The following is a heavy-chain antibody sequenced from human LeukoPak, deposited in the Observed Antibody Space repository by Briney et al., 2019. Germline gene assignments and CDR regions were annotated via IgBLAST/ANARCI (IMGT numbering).Heavy chain of an antibody. V-gene: IGHV4-59*01. CDR1: GGSISGYY. Sequence: SETLSLTCTVSGGSISGYYWSWSRQPPGKGLEYSGDIYDSGITNYNPTLKSRVTISSYTSKSPFSLKVTSVTAADTAVYYCAREGSGWYALDYWGQGTLVTVSP. CDR3: AREGSGWYALDY. J-gene: IGHJ4*02. D-gene: IGHD6-19*01. CDR2: IYDSGIT.